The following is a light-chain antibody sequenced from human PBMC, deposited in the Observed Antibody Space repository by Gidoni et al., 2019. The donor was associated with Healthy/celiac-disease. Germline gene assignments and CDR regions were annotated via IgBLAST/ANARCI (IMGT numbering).Light chain of an antibody. V-gene: IGKV3-20*01. CDR3: QQYGSSPVT. CDR1: QSVSSSY. Sequence: DIVLPQSPRTLSLSPGERASLSCRASQSVSSSYLAWYQQKPGQAPRLLIYGASSRATGIPDRFSGSGSGTDFTLTISRLEPEDFAVYYCQQYGSSPVTFGQGTKVEIK. J-gene: IGKJ1*01. CDR2: GAS.